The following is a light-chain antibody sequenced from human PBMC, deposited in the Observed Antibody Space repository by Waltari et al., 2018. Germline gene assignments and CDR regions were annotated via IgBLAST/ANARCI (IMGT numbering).Light chain of an antibody. CDR1: SGSVSTSFY. V-gene: IGLV8-61*01. CDR3: VLYMGGGIM. Sequence: QTVVTQEPSLSAYPGGTVTLPCGLSSGSVSTSFYPSWFQQTPGQAPRPLIYSTNTRSSGVPDRFSGSILGNKAALTITGAQADDECDYHCVLYMGGGIMFGGGTKLTVL. J-gene: IGLJ3*02. CDR2: STN.